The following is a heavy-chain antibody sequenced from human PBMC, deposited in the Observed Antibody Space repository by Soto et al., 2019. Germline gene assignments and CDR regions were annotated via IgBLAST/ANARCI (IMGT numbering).Heavy chain of an antibody. CDR2: INHSGST. CDR1: GGSFSGYY. J-gene: IGHJ4*02. D-gene: IGHD3-16*02. V-gene: IGHV4-34*01. Sequence: SETLSLTCAVYGGSFSGYYWSWIRQPPGKGLEWIGEINHSGSTNYNPSLKSRVTISVDTSKNQFSLKLSSVTAADTAVYYCARMGEYDYIWGSYRSLNFDYWGQGILATVSS. CDR3: ARMGEYDYIWGSYRSLNFDY.